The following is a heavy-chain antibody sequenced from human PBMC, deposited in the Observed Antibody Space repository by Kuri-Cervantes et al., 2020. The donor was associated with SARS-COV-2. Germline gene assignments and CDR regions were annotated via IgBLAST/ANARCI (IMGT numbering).Heavy chain of an antibody. D-gene: IGHD3-22*01. CDR1: GFTFSSYA. J-gene: IGHJ4*02. V-gene: IGHV3-30-3*01. CDR2: ISYDGSNK. CDR3: ARGMRVGWLSPFDY. Sequence: GESLKISCAASGFTFSSYAMHWVRQAPGKGLEWVAVISYDGSNKYYADSVKGRFTISRDNSKNTLYLQMNSLRAEDTAVYYCARGMRVGWLSPFDYWGQGTLVTVSS.